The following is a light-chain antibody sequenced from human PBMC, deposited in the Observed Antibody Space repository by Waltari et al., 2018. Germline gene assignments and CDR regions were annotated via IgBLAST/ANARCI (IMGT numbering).Light chain of an antibody. CDR3: QQGNSYPYS. CDR1: QGISSY. CDR2: YAN. Sequence: DIQMSQSRSYLSATVGDRDTNTFRASQGISSYLNCYQQKPWKAPKLLIYYANSLASGFPSRFCGSGSGTEFTLTIISLHPEDFATYYCQQGNSYPYSFGQGTKVEIK. J-gene: IGKJ2*03. V-gene: IGKV1-9*01.